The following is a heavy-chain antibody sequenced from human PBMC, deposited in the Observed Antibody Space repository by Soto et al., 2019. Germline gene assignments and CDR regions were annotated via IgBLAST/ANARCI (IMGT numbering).Heavy chain of an antibody. V-gene: IGHV3-66*04. D-gene: IGHD2-21*02. Sequence: GGSLRLSCAASGFTVSSNYMSWVRQAPGKGLEWVSVIYSGGSTYYADSVKGRITISRDNSKNTLYLQMNSLRAEDTAVYYCARRAVTAQGYYYYMDVWGKGTTVTVSS. CDR2: IYSGGST. CDR1: GFTVSSNY. J-gene: IGHJ6*03. CDR3: ARRAVTAQGYYYYMDV.